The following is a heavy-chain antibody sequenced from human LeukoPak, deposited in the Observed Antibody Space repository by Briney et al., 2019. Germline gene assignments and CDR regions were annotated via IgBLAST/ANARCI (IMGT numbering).Heavy chain of an antibody. V-gene: IGHV3-7*01. Sequence: PGGSLRLSCAASGFTFSSYWMGWVRQAPGKGLEWVANIKQDGSEKYYVDSVKGRFTISRDNAKNSLYLQMNSLRAEDTAVYYCARNEKYYYDSSGYPLADWGQGTLVTVSS. D-gene: IGHD3-22*01. CDR1: GFTFSSYW. CDR2: IKQDGSEK. J-gene: IGHJ4*02. CDR3: ARNEKYYYDSSGYPLAD.